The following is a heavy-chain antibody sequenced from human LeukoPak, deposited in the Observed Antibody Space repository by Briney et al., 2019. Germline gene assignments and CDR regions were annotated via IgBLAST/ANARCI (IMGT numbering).Heavy chain of an antibody. J-gene: IGHJ5*02. V-gene: IGHV1-2*02. CDR1: GYTFADYY. D-gene: IGHD2-2*02. Sequence: ASVKVSCKASGYTFADYYIHWVRQAPGQGPESIGWINPNSGGTNYAQKFQGRVTMSRDTSISTAYMEVSRLRSDDTALYSCARQPLILVPAAIFNWFDPSGQGPLVTVSS. CDR2: INPNSGGT. CDR3: ARQPLILVPAAIFNWFDP.